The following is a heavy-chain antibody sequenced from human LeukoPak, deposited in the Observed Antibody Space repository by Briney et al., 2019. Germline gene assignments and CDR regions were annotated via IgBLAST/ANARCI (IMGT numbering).Heavy chain of an antibody. CDR3: ARDGCSSTSCKYYFDY. J-gene: IGHJ4*02. Sequence: SVKVSCKASGGTFSSYAISWVRQAPGQGLEWMGGIIPIFGTANYAQKFQGRVTITADESTSTAYMELSSLRSEDTAVYYCARDGCSSTSCKYYFDYWGQGTLVTVSS. D-gene: IGHD2-2*01. CDR2: IIPIFGTA. CDR1: GGTFSSYA. V-gene: IGHV1-69*13.